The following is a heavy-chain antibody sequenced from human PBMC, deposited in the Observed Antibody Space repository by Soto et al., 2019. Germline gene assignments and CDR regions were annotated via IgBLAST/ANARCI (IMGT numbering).Heavy chain of an antibody. D-gene: IGHD3-22*01. CDR2: IYYSGST. CDR3: ARDRSYDYDSSGFYGFDY. Sequence: QVQLQESGPGLVKPSETLSLTCAVSGGSVSSGSYCWTWIRQPPGKGLEWIGYIYYSGSTNYNPSHKSRVTISVDTSKNQFSLKLSSVTAADTAVYYCARDRSYDYDSSGFYGFDYWGQGTLVTVSS. CDR1: GGSVSSGSYC. V-gene: IGHV4-61*01. J-gene: IGHJ4*02.